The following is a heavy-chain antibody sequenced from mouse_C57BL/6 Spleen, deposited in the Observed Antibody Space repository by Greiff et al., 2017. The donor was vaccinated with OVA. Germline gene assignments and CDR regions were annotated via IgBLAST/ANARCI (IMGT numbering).Heavy chain of an antibody. Sequence: EVQLQQSGPELVKPGASVKMSCKASGYTFTDYNMHWVKQSHGKSLEWIGYINPNNGGTSYNQKFKGKATLTVNKSSSTAYMELRSLTSEDSAVYYCARWVYSNYYFDYWGQGTTLTVSS. V-gene: IGHV1-22*01. CDR2: INPNNGGT. CDR1: GYTFTDYN. D-gene: IGHD2-5*01. CDR3: ARWVYSNYYFDY. J-gene: IGHJ2*01.